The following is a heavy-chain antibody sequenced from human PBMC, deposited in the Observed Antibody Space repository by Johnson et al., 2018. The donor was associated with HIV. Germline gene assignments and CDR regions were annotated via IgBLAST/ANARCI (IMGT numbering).Heavy chain of an antibody. J-gene: IGHJ3*02. D-gene: IGHD5-18*01. CDR3: ARAIVTPDEVAFEI. V-gene: IGHV3-9*01. CDR2: ISWNSGSI. CDR1: GFTFDDYA. Sequence: VQLVESGGGLVQPGRSLRLSCAASGFTFDDYAIHWVRQAPGKGLEWVSGISWNSGSIGFVDSVRGRFTISRDNGKNSMYLQMNSLRAEDTAVYYCARAIVTPDEVAFEIWGQGTLVTVSS.